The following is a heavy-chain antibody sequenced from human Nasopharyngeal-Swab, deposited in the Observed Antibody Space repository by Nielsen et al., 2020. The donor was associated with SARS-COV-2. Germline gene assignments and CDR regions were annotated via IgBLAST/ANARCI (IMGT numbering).Heavy chain of an antibody. CDR2: IIPTFGTA. V-gene: IGHV1-69*01. D-gene: IGHD5-12*01. CDR3: ARTVDIVATISWAGYYYYGMDV. J-gene: IGHJ6*02. Sequence: WVRQAPGQGLEWMGGIIPTFGTANYAQKFQGRVTITADESTSTAYMELSSLRSEDTAVYYCARTVDIVATISWAGYYYYGMDVWGQGTTVTVSS.